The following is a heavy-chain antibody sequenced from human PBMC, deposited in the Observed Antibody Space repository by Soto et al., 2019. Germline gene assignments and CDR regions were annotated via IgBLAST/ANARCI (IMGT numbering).Heavy chain of an antibody. J-gene: IGHJ4*02. D-gene: IGHD1-26*01. CDR3: AKDRGGSYYWES. CDR1: GFTFSSYG. CDR2: ISYDGSNK. V-gene: IGHV3-30*18. Sequence: QVQLVESGGGVVQPGRSLRLSCAASGFTFSSYGMHWVRQAPGKGLEWVAVISYDGSNKYYADSVKGRFTISRDNSKNTLYLQMNSLGAGDTAVYYGAKDRGGSYYWESWGQGTLVTVSS.